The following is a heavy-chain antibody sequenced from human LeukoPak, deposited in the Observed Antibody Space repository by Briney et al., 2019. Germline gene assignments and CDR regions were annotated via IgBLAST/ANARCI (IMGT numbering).Heavy chain of an antibody. V-gene: IGHV1-3*01. CDR1: GYTFTSYA. J-gene: IGHJ4*02. Sequence: ASVKVSCKASGYTFTSYAMHWVRQAPGQRLEWMGWINAGNGNTKYSQEFQGRVTITRDTSASTAYMELSSLRSEDTAVYYCALQRVGELCFDYWGQGTLVTVSS. CDR2: INAGNGNT. CDR3: ALQRVGELCFDY. D-gene: IGHD3-16*01.